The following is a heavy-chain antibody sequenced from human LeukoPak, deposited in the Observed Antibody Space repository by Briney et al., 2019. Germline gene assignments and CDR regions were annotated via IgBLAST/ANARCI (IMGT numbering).Heavy chain of an antibody. V-gene: IGHV3-23*01. CDR1: GFTFSRQA. D-gene: IGHD6-13*01. CDR2: ITSGTGRNV. J-gene: IGHJ4*02. CDR3: ARHGSRSFDY. Sequence: GWSLTLSCPASGFTFSRQAMSWVRQAPGNGLEWVSAITSGTGRNVYNTDALTARFTISRDNSKNTLYLHMNSLRAENTALYYCARHGSRSFDYWGQGHLLTVSA.